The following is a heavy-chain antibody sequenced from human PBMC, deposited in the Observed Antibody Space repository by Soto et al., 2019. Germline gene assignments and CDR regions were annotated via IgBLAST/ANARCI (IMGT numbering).Heavy chain of an antibody. CDR3: AHRTPGCSNSWDTGVFDH. CDR1: GFSLSTSGVG. CDR2: IYRDDDK. V-gene: IGHV2-5*02. Sequence: QITLKESGPTRVKPTQTLTLTCTFSGFSLSTSGVGVGWIRQPPGKALEYLAVIYRDDDKRYNPSLRSRLTVTKDTAKNRVSLTMPNLDTADTATFYCAHRTPGCSNSWDTGVFDHWGQGILVTVSS. D-gene: IGHD2-8*02. J-gene: IGHJ4*02.